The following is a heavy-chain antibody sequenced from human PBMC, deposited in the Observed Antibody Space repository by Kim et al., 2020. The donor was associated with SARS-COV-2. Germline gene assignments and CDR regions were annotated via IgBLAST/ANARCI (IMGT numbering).Heavy chain of an antibody. CDR1: GFTFSSYS. CDR2: ISSSSSYI. CDR3: ARDVYYYDSSGYWFDY. Sequence: GGSLRLSCAASGFTFSSYSMNWVRQAPGKGLEWVSSISSSSSYIYYADSVKGRFTISRDNAKNSLYLQMNSLRAEDTAVYYCARDVYYYDSSGYWFDYWGQGTLVTVSS. V-gene: IGHV3-21*01. D-gene: IGHD3-22*01. J-gene: IGHJ4*02.